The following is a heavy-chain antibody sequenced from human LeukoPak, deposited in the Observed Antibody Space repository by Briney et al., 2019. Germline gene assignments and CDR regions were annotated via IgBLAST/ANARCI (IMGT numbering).Heavy chain of an antibody. V-gene: IGHV4-34*01. J-gene: IGHJ3*02. CDR1: GVSFSGYY. CDR3: ARGSQETDSSGYFDAFDI. Sequence: SETLSLTCAVYGVSFSGYYWSWIRQPPGKGLGWIGEINHSGSTNYNPSLKSRVTISVDTSKNQFSLKLSSVTAADTAVYYCARGSQETDSSGYFDAFDIWGQGTMVTVSS. CDR2: INHSGST. D-gene: IGHD3-22*01.